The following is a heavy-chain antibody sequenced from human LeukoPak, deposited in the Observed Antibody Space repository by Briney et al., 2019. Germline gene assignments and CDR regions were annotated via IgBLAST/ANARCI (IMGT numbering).Heavy chain of an antibody. CDR1: GFTFSSYG. CDR2: IWYDGSNK. J-gene: IGHJ4*02. CDR3: ARRGRGAAAGIFDY. D-gene: IGHD6-13*01. Sequence: PGGSLRLSCAASGFTFSSYGMHWVRQAPSKGLEWVAVIWYDGSNKYYADSVKGRFTISRDNSKNTLYLQMNSLRAEDTAVYYCARRGRGAAAGIFDYWGQGTLVTVSS. V-gene: IGHV3-33*01.